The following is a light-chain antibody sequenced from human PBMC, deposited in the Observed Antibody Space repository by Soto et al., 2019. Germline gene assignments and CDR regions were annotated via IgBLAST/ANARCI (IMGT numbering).Light chain of an antibody. J-gene: IGKJ5*01. CDR2: GAS. CDR1: QSVSSN. CDR3: QKPTQWPIT. Sequence: EIVMTQSPATLSVSPGERATLSCRASQSVSSNLAWYQQKPGQAPRLLIYGASTRATGIPARFSGSGSGTEFTLTISSLQSEDFAVYYCQKPTQWPITSRHGTRLNIK. V-gene: IGKV3-15*01.